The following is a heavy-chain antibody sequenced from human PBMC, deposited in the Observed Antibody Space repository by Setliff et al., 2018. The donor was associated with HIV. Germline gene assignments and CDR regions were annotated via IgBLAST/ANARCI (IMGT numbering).Heavy chain of an antibody. J-gene: IGHJ6*03. CDR2: IIPIYGTA. CDR1: GGAYPTFA. Sequence: SVKVSCKASGGAYPTFAFNWVRQAPGQGLEWMGGIIPIYGTANYAQRFLGRATITADGSTSTMELTSLTSEDTAVYYCASDSPTARFEEVSEYFYFYMDVWGRGTTVTVSS. CDR3: ASDSPTARFEEVSEYFYFYMDV. D-gene: IGHD3-10*01. V-gene: IGHV1-69*13.